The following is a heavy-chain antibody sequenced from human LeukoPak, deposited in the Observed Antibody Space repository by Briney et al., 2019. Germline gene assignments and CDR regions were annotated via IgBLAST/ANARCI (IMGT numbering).Heavy chain of an antibody. CDR1: GGTFSSYA. CDR2: IIPIFGTA. CDR3: ARDSRVRGVTFDY. V-gene: IGHV1-69*05. Sequence: ASVEVSCKASGGTFSSYAISWVRQAPGQGLEWMGRIIPIFGTANYAQKFQGRVTITTDESTSTAYMELSGLRSEDTAVYYCARDSRVRGVTFDYWGQGTLVTVSS. J-gene: IGHJ4*02. D-gene: IGHD3-10*01.